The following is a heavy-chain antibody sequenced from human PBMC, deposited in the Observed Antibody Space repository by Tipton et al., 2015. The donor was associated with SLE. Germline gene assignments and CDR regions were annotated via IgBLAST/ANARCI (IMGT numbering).Heavy chain of an antibody. J-gene: IGHJ6*03. Sequence: SLRLSCAASGFTFSSYGMHWVRQAPGKGLEWVALISYDGSNKYYAGSVKGRFIISRDNSKNTLYLQMNSLRAEDTAVYYCTKDFKTSGSAYESHMDVWGKGTTVTVSS. CDR1: GFTFSSYG. V-gene: IGHV3-30*18. CDR3: TKDFKTSGSAYESHMDV. CDR2: ISYDGSNK. D-gene: IGHD5-12*01.